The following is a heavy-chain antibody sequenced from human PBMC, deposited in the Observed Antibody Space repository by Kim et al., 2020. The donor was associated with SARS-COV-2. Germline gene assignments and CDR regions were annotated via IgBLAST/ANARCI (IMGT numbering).Heavy chain of an antibody. V-gene: IGHV4-59*01. D-gene: IGHD2-21*02. CDR2: IYYSGST. J-gene: IGHJ4*02. CDR3: ARGPATAMSDFDY. Sequence: SETLSLTCTVSGGSISFSYWSWIRQPPGKGLEWIGYIYYSGSTDYNPSFKSRVTISVDMSKNQFSLKLSSVTAADTAVYYCARGPATAMSDFDYWGPGTLITVST. CDR1: GGSISFSY.